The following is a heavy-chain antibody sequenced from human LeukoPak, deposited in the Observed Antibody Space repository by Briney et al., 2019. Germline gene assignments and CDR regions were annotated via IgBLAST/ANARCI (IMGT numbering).Heavy chain of an antibody. J-gene: IGHJ4*02. D-gene: IGHD3-10*01. Sequence: SETLSLTCTVSGDSMSRNDYYWGWIRQPPGQGLEWIASIYSGGSTYYNPSLKSRITISADSSENPFSLRLSSVTVADTAVYYCAATTIYYRIGATDYWGQGVLVTVSS. CDR3: AATTIYYRIGATDY. V-gene: IGHV4-39*02. CDR2: IYSGGST. CDR1: GDSMSRNDYY.